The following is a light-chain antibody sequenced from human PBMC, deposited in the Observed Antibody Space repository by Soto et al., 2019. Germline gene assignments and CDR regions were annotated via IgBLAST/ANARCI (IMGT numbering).Light chain of an antibody. V-gene: IGLV2-11*01. J-gene: IGLJ1*01. CDR2: DVD. CDR3: CSNAGRPDV. CDR1: SSDIGGYNY. Sequence: QSALTQPRSVSGSPGQSVAISCTGTSSDIGGYNYVSWYQQHPGKAPKVMIYDVDKRPSGVPDRFSGSKSGNTASRTISDLQAEDEADYYCCSNAGRPDVFGTGTKLTVL.